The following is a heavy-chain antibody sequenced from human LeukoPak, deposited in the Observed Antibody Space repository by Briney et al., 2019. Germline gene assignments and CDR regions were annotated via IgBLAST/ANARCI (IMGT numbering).Heavy chain of an antibody. CDR2: ISSSSSYI. CDR3: ARGSRRGKVERDDFDI. D-gene: IGHD1-1*01. V-gene: IGHV3-21*01. J-gene: IGHJ3*02. CDR1: RFTFSRHS. Sequence: GGSLRLFCAASRFTFSRHSINWLPQAPGKGLEGGSSISSSSSYIYYADCVKGRFTIYIDNAKNSLYLQTNSLRAEHTAVYYCARGSRRGKVERDDFDIWGQGTMVTVSS.